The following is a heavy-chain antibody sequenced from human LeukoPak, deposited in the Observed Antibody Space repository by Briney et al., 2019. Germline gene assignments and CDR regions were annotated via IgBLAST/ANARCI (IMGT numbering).Heavy chain of an antibody. CDR1: GFTFSTYW. CDR2: IKQDGSEK. CDR3: ARVGRNYFDY. Sequence: GGSLRLSCAASGFTFSTYWMNWVRQAPGKGLEWVANIKQDGSEKYYVDSVKGRFTISRDNAKNSLYLQMNSLRADDTAVYYCARVGRNYFDYWGRGTLVTVSS. J-gene: IGHJ4*02. V-gene: IGHV3-7*01. D-gene: IGHD3-10*01.